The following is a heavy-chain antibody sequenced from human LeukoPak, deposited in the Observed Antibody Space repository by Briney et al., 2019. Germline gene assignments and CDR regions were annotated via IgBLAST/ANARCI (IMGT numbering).Heavy chain of an antibody. V-gene: IGHV4-59*01. J-gene: IGHJ6*03. CDR3: ARACSGGSCEGEDYYYYYMDV. D-gene: IGHD2-15*01. Sequence: PSETLSLTCTVSGGSISSYYWGWIRQPPGKGLEWIGYIYYSGSTNYNPSLKSRVTISVDTSKNQFSLKLSSVTAADTAVYYCARACSGGSCEGEDYYYYYMDVWGKGTTVTVSS. CDR2: IYYSGST. CDR1: GGSISSYY.